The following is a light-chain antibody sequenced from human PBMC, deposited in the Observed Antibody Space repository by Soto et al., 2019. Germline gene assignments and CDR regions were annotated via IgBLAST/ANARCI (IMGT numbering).Light chain of an antibody. Sequence: QSALTQPPSASGSPGQSVTISCTGTSSDVGGFNYVSWYQQHPGKAPKLMIYEVSKRASGVPDRFSGSKSGNTASLTVSGLQAEDEADYYCSSYAGTTDTYVFATGTNVTVL. J-gene: IGLJ1*01. CDR2: EVS. CDR1: SSDVGGFNY. V-gene: IGLV2-8*01. CDR3: SSYAGTTDTYV.